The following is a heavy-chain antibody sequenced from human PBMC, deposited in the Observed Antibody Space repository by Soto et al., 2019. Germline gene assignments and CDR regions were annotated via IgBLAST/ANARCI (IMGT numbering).Heavy chain of an antibody. CDR1: SASITSGSYY. V-gene: IGHV4-31*03. CDR2: IYYSGST. CDR3: TRSIQH. Sequence: QVQLQESGRGLVKPSQTLSLTCTVSSASITSGSYYWSWIRQHPGKGLEWIGYIYYSGSTYYNPSLQSRVTISLDTSKNQFSLKLSSVTSADTAVYYCTRSIQHWGQGTLVTVSS. J-gene: IGHJ1*01.